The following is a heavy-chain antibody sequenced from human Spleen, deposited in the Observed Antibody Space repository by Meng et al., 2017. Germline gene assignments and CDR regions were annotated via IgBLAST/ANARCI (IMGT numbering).Heavy chain of an antibody. V-gene: IGHV3-74*01. Sequence: GESLKNSCAASGFTFSSHWMHWVRQTPGRGLVWVSRIKSDGTATTYADSVKGRFTISRDNTRNTLYLQMDSLRAEDTSVYYSASSLFFYFGEFPDYWGGGTVVTVSS. J-gene: IGHJ4*01. CDR1: GFTFSSHW. CDR2: IKSDGTAT. CDR3: ASSLFFYFGEFPDY. D-gene: IGHD3-10*01.